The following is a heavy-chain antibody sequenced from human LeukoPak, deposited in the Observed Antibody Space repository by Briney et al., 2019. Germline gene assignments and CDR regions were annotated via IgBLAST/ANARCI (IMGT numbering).Heavy chain of an antibody. D-gene: IGHD3-3*01. Sequence: GGSLRLSCAASGFTFSSYAMSWVRQAPGKGLEWVSAISGSGGSTYYADSVKGRFTISRDNSKNTLYLQMNSLRAEDTAVYYCAKDYITIFGVVIPAFVYWGQGTLVTVSS. CDR1: GFTFSSYA. J-gene: IGHJ4*02. CDR3: AKDYITIFGVVIPAFVY. CDR2: ISGSGGST. V-gene: IGHV3-23*01.